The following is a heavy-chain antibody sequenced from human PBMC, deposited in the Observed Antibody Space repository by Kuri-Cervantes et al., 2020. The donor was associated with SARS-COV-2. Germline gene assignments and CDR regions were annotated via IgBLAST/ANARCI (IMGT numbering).Heavy chain of an antibody. CDR1: GYTFNSYT. J-gene: IGHJ5*02. Sequence: ASVKVSCKTSGYTFNSYTITWVRQTPGQGLEWMGWINAYNGKTNYAQDLQGRVTMTTDTSTGTTYMELTSLRSDDTAVYYCARTVYVIIVIDDWFDPWGQGTLVTVSS. CDR2: INAYNGKT. CDR3: ARTVYVIIVIDDWFDP. D-gene: IGHD2-21*01. V-gene: IGHV1-18*01.